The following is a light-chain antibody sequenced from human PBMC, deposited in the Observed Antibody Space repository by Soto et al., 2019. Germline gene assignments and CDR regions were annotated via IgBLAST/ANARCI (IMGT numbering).Light chain of an antibody. CDR2: AAS. V-gene: IGKV1-39*01. Sequence: DIQMTQSPSSLSASVGDIVTITCRASQSISSYLNWYQQKPGKAPKLLIYAASSLQSGVPSRFSGSVSGTDFTLTIYSVQPEDFATYYCQQYDSYPTFGQGTRLEIK. CDR3: QQYDSYPT. CDR1: QSISSY. J-gene: IGKJ5*01.